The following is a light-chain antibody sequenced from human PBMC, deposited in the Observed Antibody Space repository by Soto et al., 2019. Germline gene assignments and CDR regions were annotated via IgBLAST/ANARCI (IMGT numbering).Light chain of an antibody. Sequence: PSWYPVEIATLSCRASQSVSSYLAWYQQKPGQAPILLICDATNRATGIPVRFTGSGSGTDFPLTICRLEPEDFAVYYCQQCSKPPLTFGGGTKADIK. J-gene: IGKJ4*01. CDR1: QSVSSY. V-gene: IGKV3-11*01. CDR3: QQCSKPPLT. CDR2: DAT.